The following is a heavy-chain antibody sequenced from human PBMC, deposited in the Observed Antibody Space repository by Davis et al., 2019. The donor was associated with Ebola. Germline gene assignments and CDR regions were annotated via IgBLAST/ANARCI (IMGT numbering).Heavy chain of an antibody. Sequence: PGGSLRLSCTTSAFTFSVNGIHWVRQAPGKGLEWVALIWHDGSNKYYADSVKGRFTISRDNTNSSLYLQMNSLRAEDTAVYYCAREVVTNYGMDVWGRGTTVTVSS. CDR3: AREVVTNYGMDV. CDR1: AFTFSVNG. J-gene: IGHJ6*02. CDR2: IWHDGSNK. V-gene: IGHV3-33*01. D-gene: IGHD4-17*01.